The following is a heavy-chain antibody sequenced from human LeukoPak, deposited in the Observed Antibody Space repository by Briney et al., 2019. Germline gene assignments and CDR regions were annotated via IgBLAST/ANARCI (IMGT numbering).Heavy chain of an antibody. CDR3: ALGEPPDYYGMDV. CDR2: IYYSGST. V-gene: IGHV4-30-4*01. Sequence: SETLSLTCTVSGGSLGSGDYYWSWIRQPPGKGLEWIGYIYYSGSTYYNPSLKSRVTISVDTSKNQFSLKLSSVTAADTAVYYCALGEPPDYYGMDVWGKGTTVTVSS. CDR1: GGSLGSGDYY. J-gene: IGHJ6*04. D-gene: IGHD3-10*01.